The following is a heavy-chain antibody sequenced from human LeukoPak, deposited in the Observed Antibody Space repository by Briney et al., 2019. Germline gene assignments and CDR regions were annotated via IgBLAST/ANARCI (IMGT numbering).Heavy chain of an antibody. J-gene: IGHJ6*02. CDR2: INHSGST. V-gene: IGHV4-34*01. CDR3: ARYYRYYYYYGMDV. D-gene: IGHD3-10*01. Sequence: SETLSLTRAVYGGSFSGYYWSWIRQPPGKGLEWIGEINHSGSTNYNPSLKSRVTISVDTSKNQFSLKLSSVTAADTAVYYCARYYRYYYYYGMDVWGQGTTVTVSS. CDR1: GGSFSGYY.